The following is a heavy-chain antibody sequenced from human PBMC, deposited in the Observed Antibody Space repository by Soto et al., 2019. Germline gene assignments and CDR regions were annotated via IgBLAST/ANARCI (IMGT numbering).Heavy chain of an antibody. CDR2: IIPIPGTA. Sequence: QVQLVQSGAEVKKPGSSVKVSCKASGGTFGSYAISWVRQAPGQGLEWMGGIIPIPGTANCAQKFQGRVTIAADESTSTASMELSSLRSEDTAVYYCARSQGSSTSLDIYYYYYYGMDVWGQGTKVTVSS. CDR3: ARSQGSSTSLDIYYYYYYGMDV. D-gene: IGHD2-2*01. V-gene: IGHV1-69*01. CDR1: GGTFGSYA. J-gene: IGHJ6*02.